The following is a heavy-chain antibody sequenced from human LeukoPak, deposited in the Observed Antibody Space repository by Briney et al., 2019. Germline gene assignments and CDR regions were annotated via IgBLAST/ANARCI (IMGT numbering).Heavy chain of an antibody. D-gene: IGHD6-19*01. Sequence: ASVRLSCKASGYTFSGYYINWVRQAPGQGLEWMGWINPNSSDIYYAQKVQGRVTMTRDTAISTAYMELSRLRSDDTAVYYCARGVAVAGFDYWGQGTLVTVSS. J-gene: IGHJ4*02. CDR3: ARGVAVAGFDY. CDR2: INPNSSDI. V-gene: IGHV1-2*02. CDR1: GYTFSGYY.